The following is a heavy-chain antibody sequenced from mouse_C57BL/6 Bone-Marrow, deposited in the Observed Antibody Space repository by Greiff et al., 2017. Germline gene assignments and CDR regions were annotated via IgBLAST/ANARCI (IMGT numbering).Heavy chain of an antibody. J-gene: IGHJ1*03. CDR3: ARPYYSNSWYFDV. V-gene: IGHV1-55*01. Sequence: VQLQQPGAELVKPGASVKMSCKASGYTFTSYWITWVKQWPGQGLEWIGDIYPGSGSTNYNEKFKSKATLTVDTSSSTAYMQLSSLTSEDSAVYYCARPYYSNSWYFDVWGTGTTVTVSS. CDR1: GYTFTSYW. CDR2: IYPGSGST. D-gene: IGHD2-5*01.